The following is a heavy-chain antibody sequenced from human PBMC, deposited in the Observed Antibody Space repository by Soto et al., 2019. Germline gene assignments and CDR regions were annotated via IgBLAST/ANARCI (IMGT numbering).Heavy chain of an antibody. V-gene: IGHV1-8*01. Sequence: ASVKVSCKASGYTFTSYDINWVRQATGQGLEWMGWMNPNSGNTGYAQKFQGRVTMTRNTSISTAYMELSSLRSEDTAVYYCARARRALGGKFQCIGYWGQGTLVTVSS. CDR2: MNPNSGNT. CDR3: ARARRALGGKFQCIGY. D-gene: IGHD3-10*01. J-gene: IGHJ4*02. CDR1: GYTFTSYD.